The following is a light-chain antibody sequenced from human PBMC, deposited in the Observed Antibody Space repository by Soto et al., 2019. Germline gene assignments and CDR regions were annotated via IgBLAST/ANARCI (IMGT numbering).Light chain of an antibody. Sequence: EFVLTQSPATLSLSPGESATLSCRASQSVSSYLAWYQQKPGQAPRLLIYGASTRATGIPARFSGSGSGTEFTLTISRLEPEDFAVYYCQQYGSSPITFGQGTRLEIK. CDR1: QSVSSY. CDR3: QQYGSSPIT. CDR2: GAS. V-gene: IGKV3-20*01. J-gene: IGKJ5*01.